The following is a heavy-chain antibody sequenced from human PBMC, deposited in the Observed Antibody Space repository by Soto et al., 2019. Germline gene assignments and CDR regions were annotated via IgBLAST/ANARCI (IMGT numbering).Heavy chain of an antibody. D-gene: IGHD2-21*01. J-gene: IGHJ4*02. CDR2: IYYSGST. CDR1: GGSVSSGSYY. CDR3: ARLGLWYYFDY. Sequence: SETLSLTCTVSGGSVSSGSYYWSWIRQPPGKGLEWIGYIYYSGSTNYNPSLKSRVTISVDTSKNQFSLKLSSVTAADTAVYYGARLGLWYYFDYWGQGTLVTVSS. V-gene: IGHV4-61*01.